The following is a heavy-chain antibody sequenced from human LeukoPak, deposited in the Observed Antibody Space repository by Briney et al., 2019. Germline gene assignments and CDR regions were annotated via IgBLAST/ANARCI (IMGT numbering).Heavy chain of an antibody. V-gene: IGHV4-34*01. J-gene: IGHJ4*02. CDR1: GRSFSGYY. CDR3: ARGLPSRLRHPNRHFYY. CDR2: INHSGST. D-gene: IGHD3-16*01. Sequence: SETLSLTCAVYGRSFSGYYWSWIRQPPGKGLEWIGDINHSGSTNYNPSLKSRVTISVDTSKNQFSLKLSSVTAADTTVYYCARGLPSRLRHPNRHFYYWGQGTLVSVSS.